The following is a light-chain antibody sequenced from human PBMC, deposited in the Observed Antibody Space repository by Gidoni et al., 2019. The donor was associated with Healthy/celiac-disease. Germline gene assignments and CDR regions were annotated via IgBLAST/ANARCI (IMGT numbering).Light chain of an antibody. CDR1: QSLLHSNGYNY. CDR2: LGS. CDR3: MQALQTPFT. V-gene: IGKV2-28*01. J-gene: IGKJ3*01. Sequence: DIVTTQSPLSLLVTPGEPASISCRSSQSLLHSNGYNYLDWYLQKPGQPPQLLIYLGSNRASGVPDRSSGSGSGTDVTLKISRGEAEDVGVYYCMQALQTPFTFGHGTKVDIK.